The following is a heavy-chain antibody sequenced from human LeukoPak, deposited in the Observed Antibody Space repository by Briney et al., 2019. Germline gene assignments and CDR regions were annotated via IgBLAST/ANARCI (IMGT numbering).Heavy chain of an antibody. CDR2: ISYDGSNK. D-gene: IGHD6-19*01. CDR1: GFTFSSYG. J-gene: IGHJ4*02. V-gene: IGHV3-30*03. CDR3: ARRLGDY. Sequence: GGSLRLSCAASGFTFSSYGMHWVRQAPGKGLEWVAVISYDGSNKYYADSVKGRFTISRDNSKNTLYLQMNSLRAEDTAVYYCARRLGDYWSQGTLVTVSS.